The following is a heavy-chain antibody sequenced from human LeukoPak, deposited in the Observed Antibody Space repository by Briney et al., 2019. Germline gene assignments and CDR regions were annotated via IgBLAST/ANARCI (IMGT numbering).Heavy chain of an antibody. J-gene: IGHJ4*02. CDR2: ISSSNTI. Sequence: PGGSLRLSCAASGFTFSDYYMSWIRQAPGKGLEWVSYISSSNTIHYADSVKGRFTISRDNAKNSLYLQMNSLRAEDTAVYYCARDQGSSWYTDYWGQGTLVTVSS. CDR1: GFTFSDYY. V-gene: IGHV3-11*04. CDR3: ARDQGSSWYTDY. D-gene: IGHD6-13*01.